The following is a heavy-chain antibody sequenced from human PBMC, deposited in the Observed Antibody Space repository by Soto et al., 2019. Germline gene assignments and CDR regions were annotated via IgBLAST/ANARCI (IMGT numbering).Heavy chain of an antibody. D-gene: IGHD3-22*01. V-gene: IGHV4-4*07. J-gene: IGHJ4*02. Sequence: QVQLQESGPGLVKPSETLSLTCTVSGGSISSYYWSWIRQPAGKGLEWIGRIYTSGSTNYNPSLKSRVTMSVDTSKNQFSLKLSSVTAADTAVYYCARDLSSRFYYDSSGYYGFDDWGQGTLVTVS. CDR3: ARDLSSRFYYDSSGYYGFDD. CDR2: IYTSGST. CDR1: GGSISSYY.